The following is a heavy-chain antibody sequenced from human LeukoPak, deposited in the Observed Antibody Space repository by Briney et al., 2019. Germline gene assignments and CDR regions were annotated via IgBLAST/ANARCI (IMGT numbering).Heavy chain of an antibody. CDR1: GGSISSYY. V-gene: IGHV4-4*09. D-gene: IGHD4-23*01. Sequence: SETLSLTCTVSGGSISSYYWSWIRQPPGKGLEWIGYIYTSGSTNYNPSLKSRVTISVDTSKNQFSLKLSSVTAADTAVYYCARTDYGGNSMWFDPWGQGTLVTVSS. CDR3: ARTDYGGNSMWFDP. J-gene: IGHJ5*02. CDR2: IYTSGST.